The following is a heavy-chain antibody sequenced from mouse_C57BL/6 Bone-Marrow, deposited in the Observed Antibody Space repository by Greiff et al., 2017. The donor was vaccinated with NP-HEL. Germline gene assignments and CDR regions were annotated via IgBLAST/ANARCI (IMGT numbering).Heavy chain of an antibody. J-gene: IGHJ2*01. D-gene: IGHD1-1*01. V-gene: IGHV1-18*01. CDR1: GYTFTDYN. CDR2: INPNNGGT. Sequence: EVKLVESGPELVKPGASVKIPCKASGYTFTDYNMDWVKQSHGKSLEWIGDINPNNGGTIYNQKFKGKATLTVDKSSSTAYMELRSLTSEDTAVYYCARFHYGSSSLDYWGQGTTLTVSS. CDR3: ARFHYGSSSLDY.